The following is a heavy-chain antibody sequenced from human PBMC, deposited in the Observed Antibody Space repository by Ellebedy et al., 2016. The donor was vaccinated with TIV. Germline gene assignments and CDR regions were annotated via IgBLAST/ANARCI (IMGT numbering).Heavy chain of an antibody. CDR3: ASPDVVPTAPVDY. Sequence: GESLKISXAASGFTFSSYAVSWVRQAPGKGLEWVSTISVSGGSTYYADSVKGRFTISRDNSKNTLYLQMNSLRAEDTAVYYCASPDVVPTAPVDYWGQGTLVTVSS. J-gene: IGHJ4*02. D-gene: IGHD2-2*01. CDR1: GFTFSSYA. CDR2: ISVSGGST. V-gene: IGHV3-23*01.